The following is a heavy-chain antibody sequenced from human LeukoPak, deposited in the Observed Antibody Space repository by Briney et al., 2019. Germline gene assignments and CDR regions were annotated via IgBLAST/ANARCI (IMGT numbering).Heavy chain of an antibody. CDR2: IIPIFGTA. V-gene: IGHV1-69*13. CDR3: ARGVAVAGTRTFDY. D-gene: IGHD6-19*01. J-gene: IGHJ4*02. Sequence: SVKVSCKASGGTFSSYAISWVRQAPGQGLEWMGGIIPIFGTANYAQKFQGRVTITADESTSTAYMELSSLRSEDTAVYYCARGVAVAGTRTFDYWGQGTLVTVSS. CDR1: GGTFSSYA.